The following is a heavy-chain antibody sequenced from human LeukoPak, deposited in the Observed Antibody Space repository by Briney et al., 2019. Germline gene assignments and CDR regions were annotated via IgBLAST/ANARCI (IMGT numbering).Heavy chain of an antibody. CDR3: ARHDRGYDLGWGYFDY. Sequence: SETLSLTCTVSGGSISSYCWSWIRQPPGKGLEWIGYIYTSGSTNYNPSLKSRVTISVDTSKNQFSLKLSSVTAADTAVYYCARHDRGYDLGWGYFDYWGQGTLVTVSS. D-gene: IGHD5-12*01. J-gene: IGHJ4*02. CDR2: IYTSGST. CDR1: GGSISSYC. V-gene: IGHV4-4*09.